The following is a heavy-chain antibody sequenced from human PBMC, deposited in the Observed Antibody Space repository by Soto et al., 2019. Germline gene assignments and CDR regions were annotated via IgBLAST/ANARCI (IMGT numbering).Heavy chain of an antibody. Sequence: GSLRLSCAASGFTFSTYSMNWVRQAPGKGLEWVSSISGSGNYTHYADFLRGRFTISRDNAKTSLYLQMNSLRAEDAAVYYCAREGINNYNEYYFDSWGQGTVVTVSS. V-gene: IGHV3-21*01. CDR1: GFTFSTYS. CDR2: ISGSGNYT. D-gene: IGHD4-4*01. CDR3: AREGINNYNEYYFDS. J-gene: IGHJ4*02.